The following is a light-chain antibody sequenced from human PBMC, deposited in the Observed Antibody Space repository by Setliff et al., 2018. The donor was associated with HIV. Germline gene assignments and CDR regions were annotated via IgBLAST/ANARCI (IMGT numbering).Light chain of an antibody. CDR2: EVN. V-gene: IGLV2-23*02. CDR1: TSDVGSYNL. Sequence: SALTQPASVSGSPGQSITISCTGNTSDVGSYNLVSWYQQHSGKAPKLIIYEVNKRPSGVSDRISGSKSGNTASLTISGLQAEDEADYHCCSYAPTSPYVFGTGTKVTVL. J-gene: IGLJ1*01. CDR3: CSYAPTSPYV.